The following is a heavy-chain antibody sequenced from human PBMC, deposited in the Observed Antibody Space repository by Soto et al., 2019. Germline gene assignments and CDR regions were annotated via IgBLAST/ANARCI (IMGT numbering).Heavy chain of an antibody. D-gene: IGHD6-6*01. CDR1: GYTFTSYY. Sequence: GASVKVSWKAAGYTFTSYYMHWVRQAPGQGLEWMGIIKPSGGSTSYAQKFQGRVTMTRDTSTSTVYMELSSLRSEDTAVYYCASEPYSSSSPHYYSGMHLRRQWT. V-gene: IGHV1-46*01. CDR3: ASEPYSSSSPHYYSGMHL. CDR2: IKPSGGST. J-gene: IGHJ6*02.